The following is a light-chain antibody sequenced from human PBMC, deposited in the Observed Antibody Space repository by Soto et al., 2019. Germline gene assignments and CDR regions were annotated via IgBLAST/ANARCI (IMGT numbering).Light chain of an antibody. CDR3: CSYAGSSTFVV. Sequence: QSVLTQPASVSGSPGQSITISCTGTSSDVGSYNLVSWYQQHPGKAPKLMIYEGSQRPSGVSNRFSGPKSGNTASLTISGLQTDDEADYYCCSYAGSSTFVVFGGGTKRTVL. CDR2: EGS. V-gene: IGLV2-23*03. CDR1: SSDVGSYNL. J-gene: IGLJ2*01.